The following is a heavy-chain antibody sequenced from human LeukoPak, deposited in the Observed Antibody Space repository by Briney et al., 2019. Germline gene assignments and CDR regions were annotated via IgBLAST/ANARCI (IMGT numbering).Heavy chain of an antibody. Sequence: GGSLRLSCAASGFTLSSYGMHWVRQAPGKGLEWVAVIWYDGSNKDYADSVKGRFTISRDNSKNTLYLQMNSLRAEDTAVYYCAKDSLTAMAKHYFDYWGQGTLVTVSS. CDR3: AKDSLTAMAKHYFDY. V-gene: IGHV3-33*06. CDR1: GFTLSSYG. J-gene: IGHJ4*02. D-gene: IGHD2-2*01. CDR2: IWYDGSNK.